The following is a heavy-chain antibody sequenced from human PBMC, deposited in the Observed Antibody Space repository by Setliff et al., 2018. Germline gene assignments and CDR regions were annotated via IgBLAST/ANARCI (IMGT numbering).Heavy chain of an antibody. J-gene: IGHJ3*02. D-gene: IGHD4-17*01. V-gene: IGHV4-38-2*02. CDR1: GSAIDSGHY. Sequence: PSETLSLTCAVSGSAIDSGHYWGWIRQPPGKGLEWIGSFRPTGRTYCNPSLKSRVTISVDTSKKQFSLKLTSMTAADTAVYYCVRDAGDGYGVDAYAGAGSDIWGQGTMVTVSS. CDR3: VRDAGDGYGVDAYAGAGSDI. CDR2: FRPTGRT.